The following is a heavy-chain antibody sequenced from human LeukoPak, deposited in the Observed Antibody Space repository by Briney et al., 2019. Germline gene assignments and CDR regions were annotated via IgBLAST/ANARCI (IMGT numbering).Heavy chain of an antibody. V-gene: IGHV4-59*01. CDR2: IYYSGST. Sequence: SETLSLTCTVSGGSITNYYWSWIRQPPGKGLEWIGYIYYSGSTNYNPSLKSRVTISVDTSKNQFSLKLSSVTAADTAVYYCARGLVVPAAVDYWGQGTLVTVSS. D-gene: IGHD2-2*01. J-gene: IGHJ4*02. CDR3: ARGLVVPAAVDY. CDR1: GGSITNYY.